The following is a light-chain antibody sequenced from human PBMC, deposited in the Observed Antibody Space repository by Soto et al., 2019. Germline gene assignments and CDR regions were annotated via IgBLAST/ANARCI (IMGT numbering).Light chain of an antibody. J-gene: IGKJ2*01. V-gene: IGKV3-15*01. CDR1: QSVSRN. CDR2: GAS. CDR3: QQYNGWPYT. Sequence: EMVMTQSPATRSVSPGERATISCRASQSVSRNLAWYRQKPGQAPRLLIYGASTRATGIPARFSGSGSGTEFTLTISSLQSEDFAVYYCQQYNGWPYTFGQGTKVDIK.